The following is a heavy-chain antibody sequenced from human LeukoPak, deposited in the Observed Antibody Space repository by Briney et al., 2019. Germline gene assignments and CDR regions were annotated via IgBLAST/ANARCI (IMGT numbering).Heavy chain of an antibody. Sequence: ASVKVSCKASGGTCSSYAISWVRQAPGQGLEWMGRIIPILGIANYAQKFQGRVTITADKSTSTAYMELSSLRSEDTAVYYCARDKRLAAAGPLGYYYYGMDVWGQGTTVTVSS. CDR3: ARDKRLAAAGPLGYYYYGMDV. V-gene: IGHV1-69*04. D-gene: IGHD6-13*01. CDR1: GGTCSSYA. CDR2: IIPILGIA. J-gene: IGHJ6*02.